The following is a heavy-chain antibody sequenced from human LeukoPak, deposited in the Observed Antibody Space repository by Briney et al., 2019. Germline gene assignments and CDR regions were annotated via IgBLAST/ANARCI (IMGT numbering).Heavy chain of an antibody. CDR3: ARGSYTGFDRYFDS. J-gene: IGHJ4*02. CDR1: GFRFSSQE. V-gene: IGHV3-48*03. D-gene: IGHD5-12*01. CDR2: MSKDGRTI. Sequence: GGSLRLSCAASGFRFSSQEMAWVRQAPGKGLEWVSYMSKDGRTIYYADSVKGRFTISRDNTRNSLFLQLNSLRADDTGFYYCARGSYTGFDRYFDSWGQGTLVTISS.